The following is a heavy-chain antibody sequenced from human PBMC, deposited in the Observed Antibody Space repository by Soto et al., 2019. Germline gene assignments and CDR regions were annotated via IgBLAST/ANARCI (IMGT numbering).Heavy chain of an antibody. CDR2: IYWDDDK. CDR3: AQIANPSTSFDC. J-gene: IGHJ4*02. V-gene: IGHV2-5*02. Sequence: TSGVGVGWIRQPPGKALQWLALIYWDDDKRYSPYLKSRLTITKDTSKNQVVLTMTTMDPVDTATYFCAQIANPSTSFDCWGLGTLVTVSS. CDR1: TSGVG. D-gene: IGHD2-21*01.